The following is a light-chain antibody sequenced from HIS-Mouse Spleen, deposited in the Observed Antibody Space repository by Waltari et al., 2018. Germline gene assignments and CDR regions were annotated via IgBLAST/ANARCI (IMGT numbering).Light chain of an antibody. CDR3: QSYDSSLSGGV. CDR1: SPNIGAGYA. J-gene: IGLJ2*01. V-gene: IGLV1-40*01. Sequence: QSVLTQPPSVSGAPGQRVTISCTGSSPNIGAGYAVHWYQQLPGTAPKPLIYGNSNRPSGVPDRFSGSKSGTSASLAITGLQAEDEADYYCQSYDSSLSGGVFGGGTKLTVL. CDR2: GNS.